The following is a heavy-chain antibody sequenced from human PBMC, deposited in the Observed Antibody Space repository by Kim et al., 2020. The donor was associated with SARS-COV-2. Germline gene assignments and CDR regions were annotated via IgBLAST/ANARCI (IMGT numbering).Heavy chain of an antibody. CDR3: ARAIDGVGTMVPDV. D-gene: IGHD3-10*01. Sequence: ASVKVSCKASGYTFTTYAMHWVRQAPGQRLEWIVWINPGNGNTKYSQKFQGRVTVTRDTSANIVYMELSSLTSEDTALYYCARAIDGVGTMVPDVWGQGTTVTVSS. J-gene: IGHJ6*02. V-gene: IGHV1-3*01. CDR1: GYTFTTYA. CDR2: INPGNGNT.